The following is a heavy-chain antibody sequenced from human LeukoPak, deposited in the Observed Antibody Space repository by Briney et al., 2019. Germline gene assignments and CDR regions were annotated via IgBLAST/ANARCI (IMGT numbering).Heavy chain of an antibody. V-gene: IGHV4-59*01. CDR2: IYYSGTT. CDR1: GDSISSYY. D-gene: IGHD3-3*01. Sequence: SETLSLTCTVSGDSISSYYWSWIRQPPGKGLEWIGYIYYSGTTNYNPSLKSRVTISVDTSKNQFSLKLSSVTAADTAVYYCARAPGVRFLEWLFDYWGQGTLVTVSS. CDR3: ARAPGVRFLEWLFDY. J-gene: IGHJ4*02.